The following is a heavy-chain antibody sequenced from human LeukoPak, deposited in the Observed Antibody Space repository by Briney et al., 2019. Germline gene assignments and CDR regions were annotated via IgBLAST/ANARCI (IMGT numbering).Heavy chain of an antibody. CDR3: ASFHGEYSLDY. J-gene: IGHJ4*02. V-gene: IGHV3-7*03. CDR2: MNIDGSEK. D-gene: IGHD4-17*01. CDR1: GFTFSSFW. Sequence: PGGSLRLSCAASGFTFSSFWMGWVRQTPGKRLEWVANMNIDGSEKYYADSVKGRFTISRDNSKNTVYLQMNSLRAEDTAVYYCASFHGEYSLDYWGQGTLVTVSS.